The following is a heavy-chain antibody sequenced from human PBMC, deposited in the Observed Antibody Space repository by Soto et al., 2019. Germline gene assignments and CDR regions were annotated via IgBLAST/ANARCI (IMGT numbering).Heavy chain of an antibody. CDR1: GFTFDDYA. CDR2: ISWNSGSI. J-gene: IGHJ3*02. D-gene: IGHD6-13*01. Sequence: EVQLVESGGGLVQPGRSLRLSCAASGFTFDDYAMHWVRQAPGKGLEWVSGISWNSGSIGYADSVKGRFTISRDNAKNSLYLQMNSLRAEDTALYYCAKASGIAAAATPTGGAFDIWGQGTMVTVSS. V-gene: IGHV3-9*01. CDR3: AKASGIAAAATPTGGAFDI.